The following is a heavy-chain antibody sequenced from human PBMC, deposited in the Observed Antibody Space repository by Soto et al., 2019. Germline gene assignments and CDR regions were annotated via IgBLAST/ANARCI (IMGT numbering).Heavy chain of an antibody. V-gene: IGHV4-34*01. Sequence: ETLSLTCAVYGGSFSGYYWSWIRQPPGKGLEWIGVINHSGSTNYNPSLKSRVAISVDTSKNQFSLKLSSVTAADTAVYYCARRDYDFWSGYLSYYYYGMDVWGQGTTVTVSS. J-gene: IGHJ6*02. D-gene: IGHD3-3*01. CDR1: GGSFSGYY. CDR2: INHSGST. CDR3: ARRDYDFWSGYLSYYYYGMDV.